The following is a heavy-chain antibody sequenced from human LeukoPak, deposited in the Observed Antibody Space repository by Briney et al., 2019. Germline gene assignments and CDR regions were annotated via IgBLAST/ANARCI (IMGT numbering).Heavy chain of an antibody. Sequence: PSETLSLTCAVSGGSISSYYWSWIRQPPGKGLEWIGYIYYSGSTNYNPSLKSRVTISVDTSKNQFSLKLSSVTAADTAVYYCAGNDFWSDPFDYWGQGTLVTVSS. D-gene: IGHD3-3*01. CDR1: GGSISSYY. CDR3: AGNDFWSDPFDY. CDR2: IYYSGST. V-gene: IGHV4-59*01. J-gene: IGHJ4*02.